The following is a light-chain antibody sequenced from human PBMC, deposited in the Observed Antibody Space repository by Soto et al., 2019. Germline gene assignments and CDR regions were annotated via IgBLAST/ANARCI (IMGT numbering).Light chain of an antibody. J-gene: IGLJ1*01. CDR1: KLGDKY. V-gene: IGLV3-1*01. CDR3: QAWDSGIPYV. Sequence: SYELTQPPSVSVTPGQTASITCSGDKLGDKYASWYQQKPGQSPVLVIYKDTKRPSGIPERFSGSNSGNTATLTISGTQAMDEADYYCQAWDSGIPYVFGTGTKVTVL. CDR2: KDT.